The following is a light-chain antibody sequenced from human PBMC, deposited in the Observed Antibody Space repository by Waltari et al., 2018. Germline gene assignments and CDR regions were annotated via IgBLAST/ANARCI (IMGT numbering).Light chain of an antibody. CDR3: QQYNNWPWT. V-gene: IGKV3-15*01. CDR1: QSVSSN. Sequence: EIVMTQSPATLSVSPGERATLSCRASQSVSSNLAWYQQRPGQAPRLLISGSSAWATGVPVRFRGSGSGTEFTLTITSMQSEDFAVYYCQQYNNWPWTFGQGTKVEIK. J-gene: IGKJ1*01. CDR2: GSS.